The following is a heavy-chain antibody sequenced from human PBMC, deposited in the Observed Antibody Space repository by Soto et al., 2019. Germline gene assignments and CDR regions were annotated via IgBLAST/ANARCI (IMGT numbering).Heavy chain of an antibody. CDR3: ARVRFGDPFDF. Sequence: SVKVSWKVSGYRFATYGINWVRQAPGQGLEWVGWFNPDNQNTTYAQKFQDRVSLTTDSSTYTAYMELRDLRSDDTAVYYCARVRFGDPFDFWGQGSLVTVSS. CDR1: GYRFATYG. V-gene: IGHV1-18*01. CDR2: FNPDNQNT. D-gene: IGHD3-16*01. J-gene: IGHJ4*02.